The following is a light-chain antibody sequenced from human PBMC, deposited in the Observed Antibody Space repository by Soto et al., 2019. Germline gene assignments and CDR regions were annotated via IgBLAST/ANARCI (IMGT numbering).Light chain of an antibody. CDR1: SSDVCGYNY. CDR2: DVS. CDR3: SSYTTSSTYV. Sequence: ALTQPASVSGSPGQWFTISCTGNSSDVCGYNYVSWFQQHPGKAPKLMIYDVSNRPSGISNRFSGSKSGNTASLTISGLQAEDEADYYCSSYTTSSTYVFGTGTKVTVL. V-gene: IGLV2-14*03. J-gene: IGLJ1*01.